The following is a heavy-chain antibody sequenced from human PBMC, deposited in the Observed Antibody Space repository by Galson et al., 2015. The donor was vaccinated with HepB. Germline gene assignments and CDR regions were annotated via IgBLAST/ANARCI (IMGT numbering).Heavy chain of an antibody. Sequence: QSGAEVKKPGESLKISCKGSGYSFTSYWIGWVRQMPGKGLEWMGIIYPGDSDTRYSPSFQGQVTISADKSISTAYLQWSSLKASDTAMYYCARHAYYYDSSGYYGHYYYYYMDVWGKGTTVTVSS. CDR1: GYSFTSYW. D-gene: IGHD3-22*01. CDR3: ARHAYYYDSSGYYGHYYYYYMDV. V-gene: IGHV5-51*01. J-gene: IGHJ6*03. CDR2: IYPGDSDT.